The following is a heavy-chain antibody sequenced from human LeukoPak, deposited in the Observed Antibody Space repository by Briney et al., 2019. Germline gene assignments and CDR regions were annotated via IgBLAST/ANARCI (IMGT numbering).Heavy chain of an antibody. J-gene: IGHJ4*02. CDR2: ISYDGSNK. Sequence: PGGSLRLSCAASGCTFSSYGMHWVRQAPGKGLEWVAVISYDGSNKYYADSVKGRFTISRDNSKNTLYLQMNSLRAEDTAVYYCAKGPLFGMITFGGVIDYWGQGTLVTVSS. CDR3: AKGPLFGMITFGGVIDY. V-gene: IGHV3-30*18. CDR1: GCTFSSYG. D-gene: IGHD3-16*02.